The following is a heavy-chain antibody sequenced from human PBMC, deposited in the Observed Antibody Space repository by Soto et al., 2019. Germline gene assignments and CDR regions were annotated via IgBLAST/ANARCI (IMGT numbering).Heavy chain of an antibody. CDR3: VRLRYSEGSGNFDY. CDR1: GFRFDGHA. CDR2: LGWNSGDI. J-gene: IGHJ4*02. Sequence: EVQLVESGGGLVQPGRSLRLSCVASGFRFDGHAMHWVRQTPGKGLEWVSGLGWNSGDIDYADFVKGRFTISRDNAKNSLYLQMNRLRAEDTAMYYSVRLRYSEGSGNFDYWGQGTLVTVSS. V-gene: IGHV3-9*01. D-gene: IGHD1-26*01.